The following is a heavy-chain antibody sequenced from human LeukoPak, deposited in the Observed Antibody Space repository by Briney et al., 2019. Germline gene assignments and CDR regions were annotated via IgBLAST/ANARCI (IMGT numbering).Heavy chain of an antibody. D-gene: IGHD1-26*01. J-gene: IGHJ4*02. Sequence: GASVTVSCKASGYTFTGYYMHWVRQAPGQGLEWMGWINPNSGGTNYAQNFQGRVTLTRDTSSSTAYLELTRLRSDDTAVYYCAREGKIVGASFDFWGQGTLVTVSS. CDR2: INPNSGGT. CDR1: GYTFTGYY. CDR3: AREGKIVGASFDF. V-gene: IGHV1-2*02.